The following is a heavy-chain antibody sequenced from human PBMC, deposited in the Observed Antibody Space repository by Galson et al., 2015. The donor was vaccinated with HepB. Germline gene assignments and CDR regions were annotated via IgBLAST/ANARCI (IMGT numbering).Heavy chain of an antibody. CDR3: ARDRGIAALGWDYYYYMDV. V-gene: IGHV1-69*13. CDR2: IIPIFGTA. J-gene: IGHJ6*03. Sequence: SVKVSCKASGGTFSSYAISWVRQAPGQGLEWMGGIIPIFGTANYAQKFQGRVTITADESTSTAYMELSSLRSEDTAVYYCARDRGIAALGWDYYYYMDVWGKGTTVTVSS. CDR1: GGTFSSYA. D-gene: IGHD6-13*01.